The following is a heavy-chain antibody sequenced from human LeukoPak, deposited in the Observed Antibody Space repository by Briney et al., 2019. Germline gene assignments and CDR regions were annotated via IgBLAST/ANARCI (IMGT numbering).Heavy chain of an antibody. CDR3: AKDLTNWNYDWSSPDY. V-gene: IGHV3-30*18. D-gene: IGHD1-7*01. J-gene: IGHJ4*02. CDR1: GFTFSSYG. CDR2: ISYDGSNK. Sequence: PGGSLRLSCAASGFTFSSYGTHWVRQAPGKGLEWVAVISYDGSNKYYADSVKGRFTISRDNSKNTLYLQMNSLRAEDTAVYYCAKDLTNWNYDWSSPDYWGQGTLVTVSS.